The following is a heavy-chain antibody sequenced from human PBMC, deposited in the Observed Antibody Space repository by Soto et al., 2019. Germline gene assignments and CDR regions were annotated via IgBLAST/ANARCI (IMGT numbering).Heavy chain of an antibody. V-gene: IGHV1-69*13. CDR1: GGTFSSYA. Sequence: GASVKVSCKASGGTFSSYAISWVRQAPGQGLEWMGGIIPIFGTANYAQKFQGRVTITADESTSTAYMELSSLRSEDTAVYYCARFHKPLIYDKGGGSSYYGMDVWGQGTTVTVSS. CDR3: ARFHKPLIYDKGGGSSYYGMDV. J-gene: IGHJ6*02. CDR2: IIPIFGTA. D-gene: IGHD2-2*01.